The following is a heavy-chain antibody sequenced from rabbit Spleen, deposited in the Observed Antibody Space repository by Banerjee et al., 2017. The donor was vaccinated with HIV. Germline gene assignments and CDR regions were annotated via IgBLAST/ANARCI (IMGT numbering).Heavy chain of an antibody. Sequence: QEQLVESGGGLVKPGASLTLTCTASGVSFSGDSFSGDSYMCWVRQAPGKGLEWIVCIDTGSSGFTYFATWAKGRFTISKTSSTTVTLQMTSLTAADTATYFCARDTSTSFSSYGMDLWGPGTLVTVS. CDR1: GVSFSGDSF. D-gene: IGHD1-1*01. J-gene: IGHJ6*01. CDR2: IDTGSSGFT. CDR3: ARDTSTSFSSYGMDL. V-gene: IGHV1S45*01.